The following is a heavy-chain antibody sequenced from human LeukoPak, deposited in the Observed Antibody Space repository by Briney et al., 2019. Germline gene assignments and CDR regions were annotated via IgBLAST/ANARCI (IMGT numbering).Heavy chain of an antibody. D-gene: IGHD2-2*03. J-gene: IGHJ4*02. V-gene: IGHV3-7*01. CDR1: GFTFSSYS. CDR3: ARGGDSLDSSVDY. Sequence: PGGSLRLSCAASGFTFSSYSMNWVRQAPGKGLEWVANIKQDGSEKYYVDSVKGRFTISRDNAKNSLYLQMNSLRAEDTAVYYCARGGDSLDSSVDYWGQGTLVTVSS. CDR2: IKQDGSEK.